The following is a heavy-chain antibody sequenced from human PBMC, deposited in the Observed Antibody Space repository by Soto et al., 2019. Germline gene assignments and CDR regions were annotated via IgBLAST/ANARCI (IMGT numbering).Heavy chain of an antibody. V-gene: IGHV3-23*01. CDR1: GFTFSSYA. D-gene: IGHD2-15*01. Sequence: EVQLLESGGGLVQPGGSLRLSCAASGFTFSSYAMSWVRQAPGKGLEWVSAISGSGGSTYYADSVKGRFTISRDNAKNTLYLQMNSLRAEDTAVYYCAKDFADIVVVVAAKGVDYWGQGTLVTVSS. CDR3: AKDFADIVVVVAAKGVDY. J-gene: IGHJ4*02. CDR2: ISGSGGST.